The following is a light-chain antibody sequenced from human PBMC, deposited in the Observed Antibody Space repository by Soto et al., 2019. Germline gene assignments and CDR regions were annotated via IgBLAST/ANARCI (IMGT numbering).Light chain of an antibody. CDR1: SSDVGAYNF. CDR2: DVT. CDR3: SSYTTSSTQV. Sequence: QSVLTQPASVSGSPGQSITISCTGSSSDVGAYNFVSWYQQHPGKAPKLMIYDVTNRPSGVSNRFSGSKSDNTASLTISGLQAEDEADYYCSSYTTSSTQVFGGGTQLTVL. J-gene: IGLJ2*01. V-gene: IGLV2-14*03.